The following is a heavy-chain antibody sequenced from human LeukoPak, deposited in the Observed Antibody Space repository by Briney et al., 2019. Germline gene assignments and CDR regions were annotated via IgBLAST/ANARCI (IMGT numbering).Heavy chain of an antibody. Sequence: SVKVSCKASGYTFTSYYMHWVRQAPGQGLEWMGGIIPIFGTANYAQKFQGRVTITADESTSTAYMELSSLRSEDTAVYYCARALADIVVVPAAMRPYYFDYWGQGTLVTVSS. CDR1: GYTFTSYY. CDR2: IIPIFGTA. J-gene: IGHJ4*02. D-gene: IGHD2-2*01. CDR3: ARALADIVVVPAAMRPYYFDY. V-gene: IGHV1-69*13.